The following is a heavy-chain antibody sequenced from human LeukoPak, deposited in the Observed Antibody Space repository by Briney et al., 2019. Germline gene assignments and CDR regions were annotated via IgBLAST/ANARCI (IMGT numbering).Heavy chain of an antibody. CDR3: AGGHLTGTTSGNWFDP. CDR2: INDSGST. CDR1: GGSFSGYY. J-gene: IGHJ5*02. Sequence: PSETLSLTCAVYGGSFSGYYWSWIRQPPGKGLEWIGEINDSGSTNYNPSLQSRVTISVDTSKNQFSLKLSSVTAADTAVYYCAGGHLTGTTSGNWFDPWGQGTLVTVSS. V-gene: IGHV4-34*01. D-gene: IGHD1-20*01.